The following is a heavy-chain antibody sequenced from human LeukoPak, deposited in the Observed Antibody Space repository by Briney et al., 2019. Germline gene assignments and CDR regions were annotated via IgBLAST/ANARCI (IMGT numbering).Heavy chain of an antibody. V-gene: IGHV3-66*03. Sequence: PGGRLRLSCAASGFTVSSYHINWVRQAPGKGLEWVSILYSNGTAYYADSAKGRFTISTDNSKNTLYLQMNSLRGDDTAVYYCAREDPIVYWGQGTLVTVSS. D-gene: IGHD3-16*02. CDR1: GFTVSSYH. CDR3: AREDPIVY. J-gene: IGHJ4*02. CDR2: LYSNGTA.